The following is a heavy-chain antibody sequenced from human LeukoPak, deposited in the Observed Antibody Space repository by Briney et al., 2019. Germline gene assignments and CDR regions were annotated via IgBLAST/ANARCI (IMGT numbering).Heavy chain of an antibody. Sequence: SETLSLTCTVSGGSISSYYWSWIRQPPGKGLEWIGYIYYSGSTNYNPSLKSRVTISVDTSKNQFPLKLSSVTAADTAVYYCARDPHYDFWSGHFDYWGQGTLVTVSS. V-gene: IGHV4-59*01. J-gene: IGHJ4*02. D-gene: IGHD3-3*01. CDR3: ARDPHYDFWSGHFDY. CDR1: GGSISSYY. CDR2: IYYSGST.